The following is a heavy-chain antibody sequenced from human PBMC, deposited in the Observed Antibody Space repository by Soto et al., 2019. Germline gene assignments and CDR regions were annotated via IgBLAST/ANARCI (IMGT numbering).Heavy chain of an antibody. D-gene: IGHD4-4*01. Sequence: GESLKISCKGSGYSFTSYWICWVRQMPGKGLEWMGRIDPSDSYTNYSPSFQGHVTISADKSISTAYLQWSSLKASDTAMYYCARHKDYSNGFDYWGQGTLVTAPQ. CDR1: GYSFTSYW. CDR2: IDPSDSYT. J-gene: IGHJ4*02. V-gene: IGHV5-10-1*01. CDR3: ARHKDYSNGFDY.